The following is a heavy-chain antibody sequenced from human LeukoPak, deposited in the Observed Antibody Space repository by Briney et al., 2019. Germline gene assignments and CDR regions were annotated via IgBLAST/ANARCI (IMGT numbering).Heavy chain of an antibody. CDR1: GNLFVRYW. CDR2: IYPGDSDT. CDR3: ARSSIAARSHPYYFDY. D-gene: IGHD6-6*01. J-gene: IGHJ4*02. V-gene: IGHV5-51*01. Sequence: GESLKISCKVSGNLFVRYWIGWVRQVPGRGLEWMGIIYPGDSDTRYSPSFQGQVTISADKSISTAYLQWSSLKASDTAMYYCARSSIAARSHPYYFDYWGQGTLVTVSS.